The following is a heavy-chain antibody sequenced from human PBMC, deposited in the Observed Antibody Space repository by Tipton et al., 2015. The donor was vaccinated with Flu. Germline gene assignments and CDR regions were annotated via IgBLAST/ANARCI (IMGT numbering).Heavy chain of an antibody. CDR2: IYYSGST. J-gene: IGHJ5*02. D-gene: IGHD2-2*01. CDR3: ARGTYCSSTSCYGIFDP. Sequence: PGLVKPSETLSLTCTVSGGSISSYYWSWIRQPPGKGLEWIGYIYYSGSTNYNPSLKSRVTISVDTSKNQFSLKLSSVTAADTAVYYCARGTYCSSTSCYGIFDPWGQGTLVTVSS. V-gene: IGHV4-59*01. CDR1: GGSISSYY.